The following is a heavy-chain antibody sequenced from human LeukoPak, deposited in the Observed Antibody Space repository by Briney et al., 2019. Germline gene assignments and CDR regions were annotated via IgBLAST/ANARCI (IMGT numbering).Heavy chain of an antibody. Sequence: PGGSLRLSCAASGFTFSSYAMSWVRQAPGKGLEWVSAISGSGGSTYYADSVKGRFTISRDNSKNTLYLQMNSLRAEDTAVYYCAKASTYSSGRYLYYFDYWGQGTLVTVSS. D-gene: IGHD6-19*01. J-gene: IGHJ4*02. V-gene: IGHV3-23*01. CDR3: AKASTYSSGRYLYYFDY. CDR2: ISGSGGST. CDR1: GFTFSSYA.